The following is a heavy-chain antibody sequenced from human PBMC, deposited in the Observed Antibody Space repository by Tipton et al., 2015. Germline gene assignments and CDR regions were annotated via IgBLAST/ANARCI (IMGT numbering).Heavy chain of an antibody. CDR3: ARGWFGESLNSGDY. D-gene: IGHD3-10*01. Sequence: QVQLVQSGAEVKKPGASVKLSCETSGYTFTGYYMHWARQAPGQGLEWMGVINPSYNNATYAQKFEGRVSMTRDTSTRTLYMELSSLRSDDTAVYYCARGWFGESLNSGDYWGQGTLVTVSS. V-gene: IGHV1-46*01. J-gene: IGHJ4*02. CDR1: GYTFTGYY. CDR2: INPSYNNA.